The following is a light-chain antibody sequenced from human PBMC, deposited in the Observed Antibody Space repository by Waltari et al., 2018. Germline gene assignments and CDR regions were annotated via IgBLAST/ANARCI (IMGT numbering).Light chain of an antibody. J-gene: IGLJ3*02. V-gene: IGLV2-14*03. CDR3: KSYTSTTTPV. CDR1: SSDIGGYNF. Sequence: QSALTQPASVSGSLGQSITISCTGTSSDIGGYNFVSWYQQHPGLAPKLIIYDVSNRPSGVSDSFSGSKSGNTASLTISGLQAEDAADYYCKSYTSTTTPVFGGGTKVTVL. CDR2: DVS.